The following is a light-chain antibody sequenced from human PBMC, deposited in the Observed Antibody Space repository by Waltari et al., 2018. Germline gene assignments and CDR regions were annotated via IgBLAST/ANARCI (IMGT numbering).Light chain of an antibody. CDR2: NNN. CDR1: SSNIGRNA. J-gene: IGLJ3*02. Sequence: QSVVTQSPSASGTPGQRVTLSCSGSSSNIGRNAVSWYQQLPGTAPKLVIYNNNQRPSGVPDRISGSKSGTSASLAISGLQSEDEADYYCAVWDDTLNGPVFGGGTQLTVL. V-gene: IGLV1-44*01. CDR3: AVWDDTLNGPV.